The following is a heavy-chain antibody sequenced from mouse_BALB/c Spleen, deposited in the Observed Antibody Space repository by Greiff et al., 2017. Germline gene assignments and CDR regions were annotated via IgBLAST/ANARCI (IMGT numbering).Heavy chain of an antibody. V-gene: IGHV5-6-5*01. D-gene: IGHD2-10*02. J-gene: IGHJ2*01. CDR2: ISSGGST. Sequence: EVQVVESGGGLVKPGGSLKLSCAASGFTFSSYAMSWVRQTPEKRLEWVASISSGGSTYYPDSVKGRFTISRDNARNILYLQMSSLRSEDTAMYYCARERYGEAYFDYWGQGTTLTVSS. CDR3: ARERYGEAYFDY. CDR1: GFTFSSYA.